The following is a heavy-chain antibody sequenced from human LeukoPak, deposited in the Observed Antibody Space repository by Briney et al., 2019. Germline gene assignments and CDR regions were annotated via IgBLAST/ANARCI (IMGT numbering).Heavy chain of an antibody. CDR2: ISWNSGSI. V-gene: IGHV3-9*03. CDR1: GFTFDDYA. Sequence: PGGSLRLSCAASGFTFDDYAMHWVRQAPGKGLEWVSGISWNSGSIGYADSVKGRFTISRDNAKNSLYLQMNSLRAEDMALYYCAKVAYDSSGYYFDYWGQGTLVTVSS. CDR3: AKVAYDSSGYYFDY. J-gene: IGHJ4*02. D-gene: IGHD3-22*01.